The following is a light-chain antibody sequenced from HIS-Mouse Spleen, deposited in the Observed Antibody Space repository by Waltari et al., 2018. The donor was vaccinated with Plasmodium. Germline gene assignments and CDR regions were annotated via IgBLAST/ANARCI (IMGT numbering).Light chain of an antibody. CDR2: EDS. Sequence: SYELTQPPSVSVSLGQTARITCSGDALPKKYANWYQQKSGQAPVLVIYEDSKRPSGIPERFSGSSSGTMATLTISGAQVEDEADYYCYSTDSSGNHRVFGGGTKLTVL. V-gene: IGLV3-10*01. CDR1: ALPKKY. CDR3: YSTDSSGNHRV. J-gene: IGLJ3*02.